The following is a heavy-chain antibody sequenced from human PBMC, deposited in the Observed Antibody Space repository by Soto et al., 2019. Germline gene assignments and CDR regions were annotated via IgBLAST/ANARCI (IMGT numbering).Heavy chain of an antibody. CDR1: GGSVSSGSYY. CDR2: TYYSGST. Sequence: PSETLSLTCTVSGGSVSSGSYYWSWIRQPPGKGLEWIGYTYYSGSTNYNPSLKSRVTISVDTSKNQFSLKLSSVTAADTAVYYCARAPILWFGELLYFDYWGQGTLVTVSS. CDR3: ARAPILWFGELLYFDY. D-gene: IGHD3-10*01. J-gene: IGHJ4*02. V-gene: IGHV4-61*01.